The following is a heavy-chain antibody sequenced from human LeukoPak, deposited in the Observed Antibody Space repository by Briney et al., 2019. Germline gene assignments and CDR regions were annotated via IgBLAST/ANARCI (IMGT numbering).Heavy chain of an antibody. J-gene: IGHJ6*04. CDR1: GGSFSGYY. Sequence: SETLSLTCAVYGGSFSGYYWSWIRQPPGKGLEWIGEINHSGSTNYNPSLKSRVTISVDTSKNQFSLKLSSVTAADTAVYYCARTTATFDYWGTGTTVIVSS. D-gene: IGHD3-9*01. CDR2: INHSGST. CDR3: ARTTATFDY. V-gene: IGHV4-34*01.